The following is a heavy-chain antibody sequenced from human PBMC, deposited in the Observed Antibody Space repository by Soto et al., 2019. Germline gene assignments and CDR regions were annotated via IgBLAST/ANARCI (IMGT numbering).Heavy chain of an antibody. V-gene: IGHV3-21*01. Sequence: EVQLVESGGGLVKPGGSLRLSCAASGFTFSSYSMNWLRQAPGKGLEWVSSISSSSSYIYYAYSVKGRFTISRDNAKNSLYLQMNSLRAEDTAVYYCARIQIGYDAFDIWGQGTMVTVSS. CDR2: ISSSSSYI. D-gene: IGHD2-15*01. J-gene: IGHJ3*02. CDR3: ARIQIGYDAFDI. CDR1: GFTFSSYS.